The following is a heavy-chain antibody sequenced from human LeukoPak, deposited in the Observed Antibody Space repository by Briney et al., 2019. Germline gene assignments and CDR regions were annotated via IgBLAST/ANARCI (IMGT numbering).Heavy chain of an antibody. CDR2: FDPEYGKT. Sequence: ASVKVSCKVSGYTLTELSMHWVRQAPGKGLEWMGGFDPEYGKTIYAQKFQGRVTMTEVTSTDTASMELSSLRSEDTAVYYCATDLFNYYYDSTQPSGYWGQGTLVTVSS. CDR1: GYTLTELS. CDR3: ATDLFNYYYDSTQPSGY. J-gene: IGHJ4*02. V-gene: IGHV1-24*01. D-gene: IGHD3-22*01.